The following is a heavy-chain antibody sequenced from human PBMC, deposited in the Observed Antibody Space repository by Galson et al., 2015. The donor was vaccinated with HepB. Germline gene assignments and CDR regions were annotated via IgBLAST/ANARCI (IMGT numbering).Heavy chain of an antibody. CDR2: ISAYNGNT. V-gene: IGHV1-18*01. Sequence: SVKVSCKASGYTFTSYGISWVRQAPGQGLEWIGLISAYNGNTNYAQKLQGRVTMTTDTSTSTAYMELRSLRSDDTAVYYCARCPYSSSWYDYWGQGTLVTVSS. CDR3: ARCPYSSSWYDY. J-gene: IGHJ4*02. CDR1: GYTFTSYG. D-gene: IGHD6-13*01.